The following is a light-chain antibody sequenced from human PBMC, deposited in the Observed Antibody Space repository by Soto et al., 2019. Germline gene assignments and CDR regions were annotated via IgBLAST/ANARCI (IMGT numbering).Light chain of an antibody. Sequence: EIVMTQSPATLSVSPGERATLSCRASQSVSSNLAWYQQKPGQAPRLLIYGASTRATGIPARFSGSGSGTEFTLTISSLQSEDFAGYHCQQYNNWPPEITFGPGTKVDIK. CDR1: QSVSSN. CDR2: GAS. V-gene: IGKV3-15*01. J-gene: IGKJ3*01. CDR3: QQYNNWPPEIT.